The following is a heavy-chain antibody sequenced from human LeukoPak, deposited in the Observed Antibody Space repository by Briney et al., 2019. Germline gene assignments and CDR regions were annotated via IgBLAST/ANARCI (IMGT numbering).Heavy chain of an antibody. V-gene: IGHV3-7*01. Sequence: GGSLRLSCAASGFTFSSYWMSWVRQAPGKGLEWVANIKQDGSEKYYVDSVKGRFTISRDNAKNSLYLQMNSLRAEDTAVYYCARDRFCSGGSCYAFDIWGQGAMVTVPS. CDR1: GFTFSSYW. CDR2: IKQDGSEK. CDR3: ARDRFCSGGSCYAFDI. D-gene: IGHD2-15*01. J-gene: IGHJ3*02.